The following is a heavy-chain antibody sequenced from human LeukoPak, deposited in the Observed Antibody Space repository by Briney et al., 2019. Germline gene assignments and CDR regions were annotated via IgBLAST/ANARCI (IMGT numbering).Heavy chain of an antibody. CDR1: GFTFDDYA. CDR2: ISWNSGSI. J-gene: IGHJ3*02. D-gene: IGHD5-12*01. Sequence: PGGSLRLSCAASGFTFDDYAMHWVRQAPGKGLEWVSGISWNSGSIGYADSVKGRFTISRDNAKNSLYLQMNSLRAEDTALYYCATSGYDLYDAFDIWGQGTMVTVSS. V-gene: IGHV3-9*01. CDR3: ATSGYDLYDAFDI.